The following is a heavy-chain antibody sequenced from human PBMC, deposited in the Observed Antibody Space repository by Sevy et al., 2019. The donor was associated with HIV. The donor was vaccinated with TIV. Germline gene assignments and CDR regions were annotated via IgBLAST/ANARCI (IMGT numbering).Heavy chain of an antibody. D-gene: IGHD6-19*01. CDR3: ARGGGNGWYYFDY. CDR2: TIPILGTV. V-gene: IGHV1-69*13. J-gene: IGHJ4*02. Sequence: ASVKVSCKASGGTLSSYGISWVRQAPGQGLEWMGGTIPILGTVNYAQKFQGRVTITADESTKTAYMELSSLRSEDTAVYYCARGGGNGWYYFDYWGQETLVTVSS. CDR1: GGTLSSYG.